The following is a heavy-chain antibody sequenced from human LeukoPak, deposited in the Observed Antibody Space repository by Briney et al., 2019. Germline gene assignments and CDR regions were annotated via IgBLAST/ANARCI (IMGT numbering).Heavy chain of an antibody. V-gene: IGHV3-7*01. D-gene: IGHD3-3*01. CDR2: INRDGSEY. Sequence: PGGSLRLSCAASGFTFSSYWMSWVRRARGKGLEWVASINRDGSEYYYVDSVKGRFTISRDNAKNSLYLQMNNLRAEDTAAYYCASIQSTTYYDFWSGYPDAFDIWRQGTMVTVSS. CDR1: GFTFSSYW. J-gene: IGHJ3*02. CDR3: ASIQSTTYYDFWSGYPDAFDI.